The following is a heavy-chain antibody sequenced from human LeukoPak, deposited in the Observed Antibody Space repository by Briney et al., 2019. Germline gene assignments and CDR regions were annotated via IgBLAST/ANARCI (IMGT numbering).Heavy chain of an antibody. J-gene: IGHJ5*02. D-gene: IGHD1-26*01. CDR1: GGSISSGGYY. CDR2: IYYSGST. Sequence: SETLSLTCTVSGGSISSGGYYWSWIRQHPGKGLEWIGYIYYSGSTYYNPSLKSRVTISVDTSKDQFSLKLSSVTAADTAVYYCARDEAGGRFDPWGQGTLVTVSS. CDR3: ARDEAGGRFDP. V-gene: IGHV4-31*03.